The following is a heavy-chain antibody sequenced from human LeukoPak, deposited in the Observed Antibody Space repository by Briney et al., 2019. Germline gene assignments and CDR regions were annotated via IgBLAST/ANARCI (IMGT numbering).Heavy chain of an antibody. CDR1: GFTFSSYE. V-gene: IGHV3-48*03. D-gene: IGHD1-26*01. CDR2: ISTSGSSV. J-gene: IGHJ4*02. Sequence: HPGGSLRLSCAASGFTFSSYEMNWVRQAPGEGLEWISYISTSGSSVKYADSVKGRFTISRDNAKNSLYLQMDSLRTEDTAIYYCTTDHVGATVEFDSWGQGTPVTVSS. CDR3: TTDHVGATVEFDS.